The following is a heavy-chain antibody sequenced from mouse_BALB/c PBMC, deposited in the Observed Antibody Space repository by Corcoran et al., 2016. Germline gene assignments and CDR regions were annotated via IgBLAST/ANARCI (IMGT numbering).Heavy chain of an antibody. D-gene: IGHD2-10*02. Sequence: EVQLQQSGAELVRPGALVKLSCKASGFNIKDYYMHWVKQRPEQGLEWIGWIDPENGNTIYDPKFQGKASITADTYSNTAYLQLSSLTSEDTAVYYCARSRQYGNYFAWFAYWGQGTLVTVSA. CDR1: GFNIKDYY. CDR2: IDPENGNT. V-gene: IGHV14-1*02. J-gene: IGHJ3*01. CDR3: ARSRQYGNYFAWFAY.